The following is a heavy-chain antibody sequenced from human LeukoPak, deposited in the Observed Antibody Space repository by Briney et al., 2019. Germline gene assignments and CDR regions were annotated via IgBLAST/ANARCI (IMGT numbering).Heavy chain of an antibody. V-gene: IGHV3-23*01. CDR3: AKLGGDHRSPFDI. J-gene: IGHJ3*02. Sequence: PGGSLRLSCLAPGFTFSTYAMSWVRQAPGKGLEWVSVISGSGGSTYYADSVKGRFTISRDNSKNTLYLQMNSLRVEDTAVYYSAKLGGDHRSPFDIWGQGTMVTVSS. CDR1: GFTFSTYA. CDR2: ISGSGGST. D-gene: IGHD1-26*01.